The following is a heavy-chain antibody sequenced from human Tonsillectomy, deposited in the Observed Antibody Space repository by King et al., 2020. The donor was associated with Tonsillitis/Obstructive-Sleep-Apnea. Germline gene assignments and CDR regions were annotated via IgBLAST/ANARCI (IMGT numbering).Heavy chain of an antibody. Sequence: VQLVESVGGVVQPGRSLRLSCAASGFTFSSYGMHWVRQAPGKGLEWVAVIWYDGSNKYYADSVKGRFTISRDNSKNTLYLQMNSLRAEDTAVYYCAREDIVVVPAAHKPYYYGMDVWGQGTTVTVSS. D-gene: IGHD2-2*01. V-gene: IGHV3-33*01. CDR3: AREDIVVVPAAHKPYYYGMDV. CDR1: GFTFSSYG. CDR2: IWYDGSNK. J-gene: IGHJ6*02.